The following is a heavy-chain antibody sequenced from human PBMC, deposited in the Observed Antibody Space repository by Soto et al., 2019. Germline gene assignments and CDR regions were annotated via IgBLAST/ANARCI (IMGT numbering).Heavy chain of an antibody. CDR3: ARPQITRVGGIIRVIVFVF. J-gene: IGHJ3*01. CDR2: IYYTGTT. V-gene: IGHV4-59*08. D-gene: IGHD3-10*01. Sequence: SETLSLTCTVSGGSISSNYWSWIRQAPGKGLEWIGYIYYTGTTNYNPSLKSRATISIDTSKNQFSLRLTSVTAADTAVYYCARPQITRVGGIIRVIVFVFGGKGKMVPVS. CDR1: GGSISSNY.